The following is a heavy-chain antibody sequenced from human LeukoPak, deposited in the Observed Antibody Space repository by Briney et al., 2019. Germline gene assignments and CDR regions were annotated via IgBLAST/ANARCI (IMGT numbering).Heavy chain of an antibody. J-gene: IGHJ4*02. CDR3: ARRKATAIPD. CDR1: GGSFSGYY. Sequence: PSETLSLTCAVYGGSFSGYYWSWIRQPPGKGLEWIGEINHSGSTNYNPSLKSRVTISVDTSKNQFSLKLSSVTAADTAVYYCARRKATAIPDWGQGTLVTVSS. V-gene: IGHV4-34*01. CDR2: INHSGST. D-gene: IGHD2-21*02.